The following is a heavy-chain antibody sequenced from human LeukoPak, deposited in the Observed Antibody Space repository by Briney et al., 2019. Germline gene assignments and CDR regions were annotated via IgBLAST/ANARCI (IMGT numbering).Heavy chain of an antibody. CDR1: GFTFSSHG. D-gene: IGHD3-10*01. J-gene: IGHJ4*02. CDR3: AHGGLYYLDY. V-gene: IGHV3-23*01. CDR2: ISDSGNT. Sequence: GGSLRLSCAASGFTFSSHGMSWVRQAPGKGLEWVSAISDSGNTYYADSVKGRFTISRDISKNTLYLQMNSLRAEDTAVYYCAHGGLYYLDYWGQGTLVTVSS.